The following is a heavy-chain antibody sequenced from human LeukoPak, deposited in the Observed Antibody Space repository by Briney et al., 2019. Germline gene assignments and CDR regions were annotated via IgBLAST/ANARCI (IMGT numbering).Heavy chain of an antibody. CDR1: GFTFDDYA. CDR2: ISWKSGST. V-gene: IGHV3-9*01. CDR3: ATYRQVLLPFES. D-gene: IGHD5-18*01. Sequence: GGPLRLSCAASGFTFDDYAMHWVRQASGKGLEWVSGISWKSGSTGYADSVKGRFTISRDNAENSLSLQMNSLRAEDTAIYYCATYRQVLLPFESWGQGTLVTVSS. J-gene: IGHJ4*02.